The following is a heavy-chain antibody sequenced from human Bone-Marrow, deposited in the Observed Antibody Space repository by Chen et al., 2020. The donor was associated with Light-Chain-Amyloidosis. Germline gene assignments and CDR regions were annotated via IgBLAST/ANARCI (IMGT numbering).Heavy chain of an antibody. CDR3: ARRIDGYNFDY. D-gene: IGHD5-12*01. V-gene: IGHV5-51*01. CDR2: IYPDDSDA. CDR1: GYTFPNYW. Sequence: EVQLEQSGPEVKKPGESLKISCKGSGYTFPNYWIGWVRQMPGKGLEWMGVIYPDDSDARYSPSFEGQVTISADKSITTAYPQWRSLKASDTAMYYCARRIDGYNFDYWGQGTLVTVSS. J-gene: IGHJ4*02.